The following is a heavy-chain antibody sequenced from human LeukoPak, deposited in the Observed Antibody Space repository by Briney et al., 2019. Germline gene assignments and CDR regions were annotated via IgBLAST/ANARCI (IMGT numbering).Heavy chain of an antibody. Sequence: PSETLSLTCAVYGGSFSGYYWSWLRQPPGKGLKWIGEINHSGSTNYNPSLKSRVTISVDTSKNQFSLKLSSVTAADTAVYHCARGLGYSYGYFGEYFQHWGQGTLVTVSS. CDR1: GGSFSGYY. V-gene: IGHV4-34*01. CDR3: ARGLGYSYGYFGEYFQH. D-gene: IGHD5-18*01. CDR2: INHSGST. J-gene: IGHJ1*01.